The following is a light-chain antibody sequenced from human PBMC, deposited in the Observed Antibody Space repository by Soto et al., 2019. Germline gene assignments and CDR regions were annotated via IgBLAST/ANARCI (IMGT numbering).Light chain of an antibody. CDR3: LQHNSYPWT. V-gene: IGKV1-17*03. J-gene: IGKJ1*01. CDR2: AVS. Sequence: DIQVTQSPSAMSASVGDRVTITCRASQDISHYLAWFQQKPGKVPKRLIFAVSKLESGVPSRFRGSGSGTEFTLTITSLQPEDFATYYCLQHNSYPWTFGQGTKVEIK. CDR1: QDISHY.